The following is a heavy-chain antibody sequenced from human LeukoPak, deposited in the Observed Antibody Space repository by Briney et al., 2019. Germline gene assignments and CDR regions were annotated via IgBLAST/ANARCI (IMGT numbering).Heavy chain of an antibody. CDR2: FCAYNGNT. CDR1: GYTFASYG. J-gene: IGHJ1*01. V-gene: IGHV1-18*01. D-gene: IGHD1-26*01. Sequence: ASVKVSCKASGYTFASYGIGWVRQAPGQGLEWRGYFCAYNGNTNYAQKFLDRVTMTTDTSTSTAYMELRRLRSDDTAVYYCARDLSGSYFSFQYWGQGTLVTVSS. CDR3: ARDLSGSYFSFQY.